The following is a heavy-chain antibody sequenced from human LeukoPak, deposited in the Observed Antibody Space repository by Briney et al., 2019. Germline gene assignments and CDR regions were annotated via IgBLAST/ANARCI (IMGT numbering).Heavy chain of an antibody. D-gene: IGHD3-22*01. J-gene: IGHJ4*02. CDR3: ARRTWLPLYYFDY. V-gene: IGHV4-31*03. CDR2: IYYSGST. Sequence: PSETLSLTCTASGGSISSGGYYWSWIRQHPGKGLEWIGYIYYSGSTYYNPSLKSRVTISVDTSKNQFSLKLSSVTAADTAVYYCARRTWLPLYYFDYWGQGTLVTVSS. CDR1: GGSISSGGYY.